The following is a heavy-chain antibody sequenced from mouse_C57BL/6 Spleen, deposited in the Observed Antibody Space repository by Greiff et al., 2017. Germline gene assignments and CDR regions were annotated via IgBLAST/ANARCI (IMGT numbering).Heavy chain of an antibody. V-gene: IGHV1-50*01. CDR3: ARRFPYWYFDV. J-gene: IGHJ1*03. Sequence: QVQLQQSGAELVKPGASVKLSCKASGYTFTSYWMQWVKQRPGQGLEWIGEIDPSDSYTNYNQKFKGKATLTVDASSSTAYMQLSSLTSEDSAVYYCARRFPYWYFDVWGTGTTVTVSS. CDR2: IDPSDSYT. CDR1: GYTFTSYW.